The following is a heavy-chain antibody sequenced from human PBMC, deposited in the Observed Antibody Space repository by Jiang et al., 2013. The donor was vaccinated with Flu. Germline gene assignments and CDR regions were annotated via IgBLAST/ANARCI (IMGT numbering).Heavy chain of an antibody. D-gene: IGHD6-13*01. CDR3: ARDLEPYSSSWIFDY. CDR1: GYTFTSYA. V-gene: IGHV1-3*01. CDR2: INAGNGNT. Sequence: GAEVKKPGASVKVSCKASGYTFTSYAMHWVRQAPGQRLEWMGWINAGNGNTKYSQKFQGRVTITRDTSASTAYMELSSLRSEDTAVYYCARDLEPYSSSWIFDYWGQGTLVTVSS. J-gene: IGHJ4*02.